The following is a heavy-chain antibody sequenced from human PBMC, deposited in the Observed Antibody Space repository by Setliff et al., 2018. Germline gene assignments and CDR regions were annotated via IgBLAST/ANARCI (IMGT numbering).Heavy chain of an antibody. CDR3: ARGGIAAAGIKY. D-gene: IGHD6-13*01. Sequence: SETLSLTCTVSGDSISSGDDFWSWIRQPPGKGLEWIGYIYYSGSTYYNPSLKSRVTISVDTSKNQFSLKLSSVTAADTAVYYCARGGIAAAGIKYWGQGTLVTVSS. V-gene: IGHV4-30-4*08. J-gene: IGHJ4*02. CDR2: IYYSGST. CDR1: GDSISSGDDF.